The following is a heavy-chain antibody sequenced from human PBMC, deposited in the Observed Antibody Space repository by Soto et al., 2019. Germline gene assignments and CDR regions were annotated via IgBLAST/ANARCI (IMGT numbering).Heavy chain of an antibody. V-gene: IGHV3-48*01. D-gene: IGHD3-3*01. CDR1: GFTFSSYS. CDR2: ISSGSSTV. CDR3: ARDQVGSGSYPYYYYMDV. Sequence: GGSLRLSCAASGFTFSSYSMNWVRQAPGKGLEWVSYISSGSSTVYYADSVKGRFTISRDNAKNSLYLQMNSLRAEDTAVYYCARDQVGSGSYPYYYYMDVWGKGTTVTVSS. J-gene: IGHJ6*03.